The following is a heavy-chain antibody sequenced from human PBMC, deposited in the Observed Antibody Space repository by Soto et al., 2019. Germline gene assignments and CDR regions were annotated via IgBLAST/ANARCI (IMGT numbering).Heavy chain of an antibody. D-gene: IGHD3-3*01. CDR3: ARGTITIFGVAITAPAPTIYYMDV. CDR1: GGSFSGYY. J-gene: IGHJ6*03. Sequence: SETLSLTCAVYGGSFSGYYWSWIRQPPGKGLEWIGEINHSGSTNYNPSLKSRVTISVDTSKNQFSLKLSSVTAADTAVYYCARGTITIFGVAITAPAPTIYYMDVWGKGTTVTVS. CDR2: INHSGST. V-gene: IGHV4-34*01.